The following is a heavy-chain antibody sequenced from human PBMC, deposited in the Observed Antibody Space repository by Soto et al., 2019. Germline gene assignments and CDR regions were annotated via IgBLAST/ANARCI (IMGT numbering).Heavy chain of an antibody. Sequence: PGGSLRPSCAAAEITFSNYAMSWVRQTQGEGLEWVSGLSVSGGSTYYADSVRGRFTISRDTSKNTLYLQMNSLGAEETAVYYCATDIPGGEDDHYGMDVWGKGTTVTVSS. D-gene: IGHD2-21*01. CDR1: EITFSNYA. V-gene: IGHV3-23*01. CDR3: ATDIPGGEDDHYGMDV. CDR2: LSVSGGST. J-gene: IGHJ6*04.